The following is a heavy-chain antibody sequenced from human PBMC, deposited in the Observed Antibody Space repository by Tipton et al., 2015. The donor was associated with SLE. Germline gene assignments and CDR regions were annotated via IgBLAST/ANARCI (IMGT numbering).Heavy chain of an antibody. Sequence: GLVKPSETLSLTCTLSGGSISGHYWSWIRQSPGEGLEWIGYISYSGSTNYNSSLKSRLTISVDTSKNQFSLRLSSVTAADTAMFYCASGTLEWSHEPDYWGQGTLVTVSS. CDR2: ISYSGST. CDR3: ASGTLEWSHEPDY. CDR1: GGSISGHY. V-gene: IGHV4-59*11. J-gene: IGHJ4*02. D-gene: IGHD3-3*01.